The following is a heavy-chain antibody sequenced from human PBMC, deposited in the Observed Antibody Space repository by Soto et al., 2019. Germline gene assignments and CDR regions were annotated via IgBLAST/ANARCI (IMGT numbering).Heavy chain of an antibody. CDR1: GFTFDDYA. D-gene: IGHD6-6*01. V-gene: IGHV3-9*01. CDR3: AKAYSSSPLDY. CDR2: ISWNSGSI. J-gene: IGHJ4*02. Sequence: EVQLVESGGGLVQPGRSLRLSCAASGFTFDDYAMHWVRQAPGKGLEWVSGISWNSGSIGYADSVKGRFTISRDNAKNSLYLQMNSLRAEDTALYYCAKAYSSSPLDYWGQGTLVTVAS.